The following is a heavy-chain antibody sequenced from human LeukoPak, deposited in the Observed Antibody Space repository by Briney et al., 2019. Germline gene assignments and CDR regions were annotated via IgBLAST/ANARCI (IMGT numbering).Heavy chain of an antibody. D-gene: IGHD2-21*02. CDR2: ISGSGGST. CDR1: GFTFSSYA. V-gene: IGHV3-23*01. CDR3: AKDLLAYCGGDCYPDY. Sequence: GGSLRLSCAASGFTFSSYAMRWVRQAPGKGLEWVSAISGSGGSTYYADSVKGRFTISRDNSKNTLYLQMNSLRAEDTAVYYCAKDLLAYCGGDCYPDYWGQGTLVTVSS. J-gene: IGHJ4*02.